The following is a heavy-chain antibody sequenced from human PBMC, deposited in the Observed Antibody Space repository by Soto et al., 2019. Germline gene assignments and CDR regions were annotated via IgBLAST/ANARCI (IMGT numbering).Heavy chain of an antibody. V-gene: IGHV3-11*06. CDR1: GFTFSDYY. CDR3: VRDIARVGDTYYYDY. CDR2: ISSSSSDT. Sequence: PGGSLRLSCAASGFTFSDYYMSWIRQAPGKGLEWVSYISSSSSDTNYADSVRGRFTISRDNAKNSLYLQMNGLRAEDTAVYYCVRDIARVGDTYYYDYWGQGTLGTVS. J-gene: IGHJ4*02. D-gene: IGHD1-26*01.